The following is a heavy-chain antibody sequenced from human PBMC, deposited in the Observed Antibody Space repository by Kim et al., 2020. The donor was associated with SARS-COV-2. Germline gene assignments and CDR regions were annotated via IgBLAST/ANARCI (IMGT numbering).Heavy chain of an antibody. CDR1: GGSISSSSYH. V-gene: IGHV4-39*02. D-gene: IGHD3-16*01. CDR2: IYDSGSA. J-gene: IGHJ6*01. CDR3: AIFWSVFLGPRRYYYY. Sequence: SETLSLTCTVSGGSISSSSYHWVWLRPPQGKGLEWIGSIYDSGSAYYNSSLKSRGTIAVDTSKNHSSPKLSSVTDHDTAEYYCAIFWSVFLGPRRYYYY.